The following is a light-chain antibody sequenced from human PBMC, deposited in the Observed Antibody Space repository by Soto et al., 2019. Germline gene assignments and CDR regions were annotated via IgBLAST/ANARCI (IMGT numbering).Light chain of an antibody. Sequence: QSVLTQPASVSGSPGQSITISCTGTSSDVGGYNYVSWYQQHPGKAPNLMIYEVSNRPSGVSNRFSGSKSGNTASLTISGLQAEDEADYYCSSYTSSSIDYVFGPGTKVTVL. CDR1: SSDVGGYNY. CDR2: EVS. J-gene: IGLJ1*01. V-gene: IGLV2-14*01. CDR3: SSYTSSSIDYV.